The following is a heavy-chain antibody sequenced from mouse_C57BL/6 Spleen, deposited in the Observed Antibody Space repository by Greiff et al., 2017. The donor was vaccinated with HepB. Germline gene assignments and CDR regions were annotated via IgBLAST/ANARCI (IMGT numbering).Heavy chain of an antibody. CDR2: INPSTGGT. CDR1: GYSFTGYY. J-gene: IGHJ4*01. V-gene: IGHV1-42*01. D-gene: IGHD1-2*01. Sequence: VHVKQSGPELVKPGASVKISCKASGYSFTGYYMNWVKQSPEKSLEWIGEINPSTGGTTYNQKFKAKATLTVDKSSSTAYMQLKSLTSEDSAVYYCARHSGYDYAMDYWGQGTSVTVSS. CDR3: ARHSGYDYAMDY.